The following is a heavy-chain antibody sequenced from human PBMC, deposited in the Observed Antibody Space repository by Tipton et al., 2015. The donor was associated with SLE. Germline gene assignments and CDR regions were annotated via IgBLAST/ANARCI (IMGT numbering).Heavy chain of an antibody. J-gene: IGHJ2*01. CDR2: IYYTGST. Sequence: TLSLTCTFSGDSISSYYWSWIRQPPWKGLEWIGYIYYTGSTNYNPSLRSRITMSVDTSNNQFSLKLSSVTAADTAVYYCARVIQGANWSYYFDLWGRGTLVTVSS. V-gene: IGHV4-59*12. D-gene: IGHD4/OR15-4a*01. CDR3: ARVIQGANWSYYFDL. CDR1: GDSISSYY.